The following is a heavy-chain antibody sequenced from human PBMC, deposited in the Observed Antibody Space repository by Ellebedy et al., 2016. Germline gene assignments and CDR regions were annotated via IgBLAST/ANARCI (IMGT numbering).Heavy chain of an antibody. D-gene: IGHD4-11*01. CDR3: ARDDYSNFAY. V-gene: IGHV1-8*01. CDR2: MNPKSGNT. Sequence: ASVKVSXKASRYTFTTYDINWVRQATGQGLEWVGWMNPKSGNTGYAQRFLGRVTMTRNTSRSTAYMELSSLNSEDTGVYFCARDDYSNFAYWGQGTLVTVSS. CDR1: RYTFTTYD. J-gene: IGHJ4*02.